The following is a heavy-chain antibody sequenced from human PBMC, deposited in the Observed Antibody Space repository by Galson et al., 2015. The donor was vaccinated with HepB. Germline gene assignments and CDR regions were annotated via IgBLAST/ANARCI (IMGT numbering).Heavy chain of an antibody. CDR3: ATYKPRDYDTLPGHLAY. CDR1: GYTFKNYG. J-gene: IGHJ4*02. CDR2: ISTYNENT. Sequence: SVKVSCKASGYTFKNYGISWVRQAPGQGLEWMGWISTYNENTVYAQQFQGRVTMTTDTYTSTAYLELRSLRSDDTAVHYCATYKPRDYDTLPGHLAYWGQGTLVTVSS. D-gene: IGHD3-9*01. V-gene: IGHV1-18*01.